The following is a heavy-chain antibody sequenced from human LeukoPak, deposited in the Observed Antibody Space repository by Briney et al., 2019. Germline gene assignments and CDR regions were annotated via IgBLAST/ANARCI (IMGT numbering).Heavy chain of an antibody. J-gene: IGHJ6*02. CDR1: GFTVSSNY. V-gene: IGHV3-66*01. CDR2: IYRGGST. CDR3: ARSWLVYYWYYGMDV. D-gene: IGHD5/OR15-5a*01. Sequence: PGGSLRLSCAASGFTVSSNYMNWVRQAPGKGLEWVSLIYRGGSTYYADSVKGRFTISRDNAKNSLYLQMNSLRAEDTAVYYCARSWLVYYWYYGMDVWGQGTTVTVSS.